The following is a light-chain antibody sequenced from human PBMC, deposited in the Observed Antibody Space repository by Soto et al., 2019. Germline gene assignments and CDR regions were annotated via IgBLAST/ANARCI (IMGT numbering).Light chain of an antibody. V-gene: IGKV1-39*01. J-gene: IGKJ1*01. CDR3: QQSYSRPPWA. CDR1: QTITIF. CDR2: DAS. Sequence: DIQMTQSPSSLSASVGDRVTITCRASQTITIFLNWYQQKPGKAPKLLIYDASSLQSGVPSRFSGSGSGTDFTLTISSLQPKDLATYYCQQSYSRPPWAFGQGTKVEIK.